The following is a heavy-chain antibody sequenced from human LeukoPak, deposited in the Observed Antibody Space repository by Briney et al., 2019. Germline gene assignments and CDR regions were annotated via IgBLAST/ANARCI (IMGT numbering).Heavy chain of an antibody. V-gene: IGHV4-34*01. D-gene: IGHD1-1*01. J-gene: IGHJ4*03. CDR2: INHRGDT. Sequence: SETLSLTCAVYGGSFSTYYWSWIRQSPGKGLEWIAEINHRGDTNYNPSVKSRVTTSVDTSKNQLSLKVNSLTAADTAVYYCARGPTISETGYFDYWGQGTLVTVSS. CDR1: GGSFSTYY. CDR3: ARGPTISETGYFDY.